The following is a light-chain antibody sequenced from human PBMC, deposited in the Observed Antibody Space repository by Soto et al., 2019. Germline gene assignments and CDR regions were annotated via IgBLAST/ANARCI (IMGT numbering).Light chain of an antibody. J-gene: IGLJ1*01. V-gene: IGLV2-11*01. CDR2: DVN. CDR1: SSDVGAYDH. CDR3: CSFAAMSGYV. Sequence: QSALTQPRSVSGSPGQSVTISCTGTSSDVGAYDHVSWYQQHPGKAPKLMIHDVNQWPSGVPDRLSGSKSGNTASLTISGLQAEDEADYYCCSFAAMSGYVFGTGTKLTVL.